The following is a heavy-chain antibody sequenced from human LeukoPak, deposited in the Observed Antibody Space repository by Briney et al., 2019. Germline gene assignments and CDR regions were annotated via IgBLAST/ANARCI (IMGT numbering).Heavy chain of an antibody. CDR1: GGSIRSSNW. CDR3: AGGALYRSTWDYYYYYGMDV. CDR2: IYRSGST. V-gene: IGHV4-4*02. Sequence: PSETLSLTCAVSGGSIRSSNWWSWVRQPPGKGLEWIGEIYRSGSTNYNPSLKSRVTVSVDKSKNQFSLKLSSVTAADTAVYYCAGGALYRSTWDYYYYYGMDVWGQGTTVTVSS. D-gene: IGHD6-13*01. J-gene: IGHJ6*02.